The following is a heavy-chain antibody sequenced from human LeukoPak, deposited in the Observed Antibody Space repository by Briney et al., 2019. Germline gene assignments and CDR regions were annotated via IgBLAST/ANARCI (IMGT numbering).Heavy chain of an antibody. CDR2: ISAYNGNT. Sequence: ASVKVSCKASGYTFTSYGISWGRQAPGQGLEWMGWISAYNGNTNYAQKLQGRVTMTTDTSTSTAYMELRSLRSDGTAVYYCARASTYFGELIRRGEYYFDYWGQGTLVTVSS. V-gene: IGHV1-18*01. CDR3: ARASTYFGELIRRGEYYFDY. D-gene: IGHD3-10*01. CDR1: GYTFTSYG. J-gene: IGHJ4*02.